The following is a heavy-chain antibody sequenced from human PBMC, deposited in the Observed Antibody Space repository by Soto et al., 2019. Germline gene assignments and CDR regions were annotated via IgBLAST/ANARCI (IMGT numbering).Heavy chain of an antibody. D-gene: IGHD6-13*01. J-gene: IGHJ6*02. CDR2: IKSKTDGGTT. Sequence: PGGSLRLSSAASGLTFSNAWISWVRQAPGKELEWVGRIKSKTDGGTTDYAAPVKGRFTISRDDSKNTLYLQMNSLKTEDTAVYYCTTSIAAAGTGVYYYYYGMDVWGQGTTVTVSS. CDR1: GLTFSNAW. CDR3: TTSIAAAGTGVYYYYYGMDV. V-gene: IGHV3-15*01.